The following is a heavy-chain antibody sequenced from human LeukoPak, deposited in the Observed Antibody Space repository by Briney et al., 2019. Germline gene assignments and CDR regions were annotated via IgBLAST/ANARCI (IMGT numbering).Heavy chain of an antibody. CDR3: ARDRSPSSSSPRVFYY. V-gene: IGHV1-18*01. D-gene: IGHD6-6*01. CDR2: ISAYNGNT. J-gene: IGHJ4*02. CDR1: GYTFTSYG. Sequence: GASVKVSCKASGYTFTSYGISWVRQAPGQGLEWMGWISAYNGNTNYAQKLQGRVTMATDTSTSTAYMELRSLRSDDTAVYYCARDRSPSSSSPRVFYYWGQGTLVTVSS.